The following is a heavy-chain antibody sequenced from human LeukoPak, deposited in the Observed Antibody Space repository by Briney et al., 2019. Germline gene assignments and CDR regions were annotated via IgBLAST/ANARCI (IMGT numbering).Heavy chain of an antibody. CDR2: IYYSGST. CDR1: GGSFSGYY. Sequence: SETLSLTCAVYGGSFSGYYWSWIRQPPGKGLEWIGYIYYSGSTNYNPSLKSRVTISVDTSKNQFSLKLSSVTAADTAVYYCARQSRPHSTKAPFDYWGQGTLVTVSS. CDR3: ARQSRPHSTKAPFDY. J-gene: IGHJ4*02. D-gene: IGHD2-2*01. V-gene: IGHV4-59*01.